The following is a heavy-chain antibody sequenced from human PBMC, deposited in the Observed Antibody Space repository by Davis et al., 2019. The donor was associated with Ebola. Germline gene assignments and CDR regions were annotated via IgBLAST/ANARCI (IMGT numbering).Heavy chain of an antibody. J-gene: IGHJ6*02. V-gene: IGHV4-59*12. D-gene: IGHD3-22*01. CDR1: GGSISSYY. CDR2: IYHSGST. CDR3: ARVRSGYPHYYYGMDV. Sequence: SETLSLTCTVSGGSISSYYWSWIRQPPGKGLEWIGYIYHSGSTYYNPSLKSRVTISVDRSKNQFSLKLSSVTAADTAVYYCARVRSGYPHYYYGMDVWGQGTTVTVSS.